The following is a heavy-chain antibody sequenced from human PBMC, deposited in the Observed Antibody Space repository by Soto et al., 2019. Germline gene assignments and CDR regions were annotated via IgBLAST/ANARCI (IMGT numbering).Heavy chain of an antibody. V-gene: IGHV1-2*04. CDR2: INPNSGGT. D-gene: IGHD3-9*01. CDR1: GYTFTGYY. J-gene: IGHJ4*02. CDR3: ARGPQLRYFDWLIDY. Sequence: QVQLVQSGAEVKKPGASVKVSCKASGYTFTGYYMHWVRQAPGQGLEWMGWINPNSGGTNYAQKFQGWVTMTRDSSISTAYMALSRLRSDDTAVYYCARGPQLRYFDWLIDYWDQVTLVTVSS.